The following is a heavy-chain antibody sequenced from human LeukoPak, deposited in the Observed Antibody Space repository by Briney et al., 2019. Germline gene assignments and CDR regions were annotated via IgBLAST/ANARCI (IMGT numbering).Heavy chain of an antibody. CDR3: AKEYSGYDFDY. Sequence: PGGSLRLSCAASGFTLRSYDMSWVRQAPGKGLEWVAAPSGSGVNSYYADSVRGRFTISRDNSQNTLYLQMDSLRAEDTALYYCAKEYSGYDFDYWGQGTLVTVSS. CDR1: GFTLRSYD. CDR2: PSGSGVNS. D-gene: IGHD5-12*01. J-gene: IGHJ4*02. V-gene: IGHV3-23*01.